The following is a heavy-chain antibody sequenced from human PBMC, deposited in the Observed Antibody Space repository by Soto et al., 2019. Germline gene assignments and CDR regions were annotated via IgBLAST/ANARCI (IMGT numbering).Heavy chain of an antibody. CDR1: GFSFDEYG. Sequence: EVQLVESGGGLVQPGRSLRLSCAASGFSFDEYGMHWVRQAPGKGQEWVSGISWNSGTIGYADSVKGRFSISRDNAKKSLYLQMNSLRAEDRALYYCAKSKGGTANGMDVWGQGTTVIVSS. V-gene: IGHV3-9*01. D-gene: IGHD2-21*02. CDR3: AKSKGGTANGMDV. CDR2: ISWNSGTI. J-gene: IGHJ6*02.